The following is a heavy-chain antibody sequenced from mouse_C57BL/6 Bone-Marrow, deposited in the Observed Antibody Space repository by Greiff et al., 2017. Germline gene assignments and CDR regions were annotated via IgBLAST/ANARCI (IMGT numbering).Heavy chain of an antibody. J-gene: IGHJ1*03. CDR2: IYPGNGDT. V-gene: IGHV1-12*01. D-gene: IGHD1-1*01. CDR1: GYTFTSYN. Sequence: QVQLQQSGAELVRPGASVKMSCKASGYTFTSYNMHWVKQTPRQGLEWIGAIYPGNGDTSYNQKFKGKATLTVDKSSSTAYMQLRSLTSEDSAVYFCARWALLYGSSDGWDFDGWGTGTTVTVSS. CDR3: ARWALLYGSSDGWDFDG.